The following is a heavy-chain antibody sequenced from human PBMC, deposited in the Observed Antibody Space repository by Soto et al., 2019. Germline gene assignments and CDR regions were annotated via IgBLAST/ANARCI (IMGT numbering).Heavy chain of an antibody. CDR3: ARFYYDSSGYLPSPYYYYYGMDV. CDR2: IKQDGSEK. Sequence: GGSMRLPCAAAGFNSSSYCRRWIRKATGKGLEWVANIKQDGSEKYYVDSVKGRFTISRDNAKNSLYLQMNSLRAEDTAVYYCARFYYDSSGYLPSPYYYYYGMDVWGQGTTVTVSS. CDR1: GFNSSSYC. V-gene: IGHV3-7*04. J-gene: IGHJ6*02. D-gene: IGHD3-22*01.